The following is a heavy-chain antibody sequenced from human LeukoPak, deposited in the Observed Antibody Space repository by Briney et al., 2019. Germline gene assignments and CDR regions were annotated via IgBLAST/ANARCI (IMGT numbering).Heavy chain of an antibody. V-gene: IGHV4-59*11. Sequence: SETLSLTCTVAGGSISLHYGSWIRQPPGKGLEWIGYIHLRWSTYYAPSLRSRVTISGDTSKNQFSPRLNSVTAADTAVYYCARGGVWYFDLWGRGTLVTVSS. CDR1: GGSISLHY. CDR2: IHLRWST. D-gene: IGHD3-16*01. J-gene: IGHJ2*01. CDR3: ARGGVWYFDL.